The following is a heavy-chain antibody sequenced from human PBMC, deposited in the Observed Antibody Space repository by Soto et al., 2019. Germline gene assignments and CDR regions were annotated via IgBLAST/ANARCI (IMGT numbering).Heavy chain of an antibody. CDR1: AFTFRRYA. Sequence: GGSLILCFASAAFTFRRYAMYWVRQAPGKGLEWVTVISYDGTNNYYADSVKGRFTVSRDNSKNTLYLQMNSLRAEDTAVYYCARDRLYDSNTYYYKYGMDVWGQGTTVTVSS. D-gene: IGHD3-22*01. CDR2: ISYDGTNN. CDR3: ARDRLYDSNTYYYKYGMDV. J-gene: IGHJ6*02. V-gene: IGHV3-30-3*01.